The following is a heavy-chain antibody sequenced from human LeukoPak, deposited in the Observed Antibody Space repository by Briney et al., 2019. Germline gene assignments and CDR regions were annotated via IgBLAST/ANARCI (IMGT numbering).Heavy chain of an antibody. CDR2: IYTSGST. V-gene: IGHV4-61*02. CDR1: GGSISSGSYY. Sequence: SQTLSLTCTVSGGSISSGSYYWSWIRQPAGKGLEWIGRIYTSGSTNYNPSLKSRVTISVDTSKNQFSLKLSSVTAADTAVYYCAREGDAGVCYFDYWGQGTLVTVSS. D-gene: IGHD3-16*01. J-gene: IGHJ4*02. CDR3: AREGDAGVCYFDY.